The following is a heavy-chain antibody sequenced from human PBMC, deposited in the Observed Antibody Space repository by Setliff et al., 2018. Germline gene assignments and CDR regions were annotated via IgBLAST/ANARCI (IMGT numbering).Heavy chain of an antibody. V-gene: IGHV3-7*03. CDR2: IKGDGSEK. CDR1: AFTFKNYW. CDR3: ARDRISRYYDSEAHAFDI. J-gene: IGHJ3*02. Sequence: GGSLRLSCAASAFTFKNYWMSWVRQAPGKGLEWVANIKGDGSEKFYLDSVKGRFTISRDNAKNSLYLQMNSLRAEDTAVYYCARDRISRYYDSEAHAFDIWGQGTMVTVSS. D-gene: IGHD3-22*01.